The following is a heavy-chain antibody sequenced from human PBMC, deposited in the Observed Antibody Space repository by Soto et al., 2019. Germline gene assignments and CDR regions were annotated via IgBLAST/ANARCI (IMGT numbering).Heavy chain of an antibody. J-gene: IGHJ6*02. D-gene: IGHD2-8*01. CDR1: GGTFSSYA. CDR3: ARGDSTDCSNGVCSFFYNHDMDV. CDR2: INPKSGGA. V-gene: IGHV1-2*04. Sequence: ASVKFYCKASGGTFSSYAISWVRQAPGQGLEWLGRINPKSGGASTAQKFQGWVTMTTDTSISTASMELTRLTSDDTAIYYCARGDSTDCSNGVCSFFYNHDMDVWGQGTTVTVSS.